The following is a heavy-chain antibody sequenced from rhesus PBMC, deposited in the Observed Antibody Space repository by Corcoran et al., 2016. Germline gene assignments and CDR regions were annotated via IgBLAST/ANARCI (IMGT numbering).Heavy chain of an antibody. J-gene: IGHJ4*01. V-gene: IGHV4S19*01. CDR3: ARDTAGYYFDY. CDR2: ISGSSGST. D-gene: IGHD3-34*01. Sequence: QVQLQESGPGLVKPSETLSLTCAVSGGYISSSNWWSWIRQPPGKGLEWIGYISGSSGSTYYNPSLKSRVTISKDTSKNQFSLKLSSVTAADTAVYYCARDTAGYYFDYWGQGVLVTVSS. CDR1: GGYISSSNW.